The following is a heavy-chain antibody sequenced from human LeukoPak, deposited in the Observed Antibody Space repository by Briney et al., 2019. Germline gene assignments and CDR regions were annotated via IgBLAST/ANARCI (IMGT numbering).Heavy chain of an antibody. Sequence: PSETLSLTCTVSGGSLSSYYWSWIRQPPGKGLEWIGYIYYSGSTNYNPSLKSRVTISVDTSKNQFSLKLSSVTAAATAVYYCARRGYYGMDVWGQGTTVTVSS. J-gene: IGHJ6*02. V-gene: IGHV4-59*08. CDR3: ARRGYYGMDV. CDR1: GGSLSSYY. CDR2: IYYSGST.